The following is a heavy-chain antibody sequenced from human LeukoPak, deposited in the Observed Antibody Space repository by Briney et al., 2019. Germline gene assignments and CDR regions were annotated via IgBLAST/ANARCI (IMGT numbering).Heavy chain of an antibody. CDR1: GGFITVYY. CDR3: ARGGSRSYTSSTLDY. Sequence: PSETLSLTCSVSGGFITVYYWNWIRQSPGKGLEWIGSISYSGSTNYNPSLKSRVTISIDTSKNRFSLKVSSVIAADTAMYYCARGGSRSYTSSTLDYWGQGTLVTVSS. CDR2: ISYSGST. J-gene: IGHJ4*02. V-gene: IGHV4-59*12. D-gene: IGHD6-6*01.